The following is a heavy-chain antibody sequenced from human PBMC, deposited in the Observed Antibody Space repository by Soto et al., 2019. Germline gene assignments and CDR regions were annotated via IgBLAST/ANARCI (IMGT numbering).Heavy chain of an antibody. J-gene: IGHJ3*02. CDR2: INVGNGRT. V-gene: IGHV1-3*01. CDR3: ARAYYDFWSGYSMPYDAFDI. CDR1: GYNCTRYA. Sequence: SGKVSCKAAGYNCTRYARHWVRQATRQSPEWMGWINVGNGRTYYAQKFQGRVTMTRDTSTSTAYMELSSLRSEDTAVYYCARAYYDFWSGYSMPYDAFDIWGQGTMVTVSS. D-gene: IGHD3-3*01.